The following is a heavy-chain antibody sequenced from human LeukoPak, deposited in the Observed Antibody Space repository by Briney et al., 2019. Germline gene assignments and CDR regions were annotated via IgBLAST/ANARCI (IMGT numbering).Heavy chain of an antibody. CDR3: ARGNIVVVPAAITGWFDP. CDR2: IYYSGST. J-gene: IGHJ5*02. D-gene: IGHD2-2*02. V-gene: IGHV4-39*07. CDR1: GGSISSSSYY. Sequence: PSETLSLTCTVSGGSISSSSYYWGWIRHPPGKGLEWIGSIYYSGSTYYNPSLKSRVTISVDTSKNRFSLKLSSVTAADTAVYYCARGNIVVVPAAITGWFDPWGQGTLVTVSS.